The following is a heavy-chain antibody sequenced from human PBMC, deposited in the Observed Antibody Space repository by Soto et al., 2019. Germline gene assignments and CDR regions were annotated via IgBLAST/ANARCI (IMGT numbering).Heavy chain of an antibody. V-gene: IGHV1-2*02. Sequence: ASVKVSCKASGYRFTDNYIHWVRQAPGQGLEWMGWIDPKSGGTNYAQNLQGRVTMTRDTSITTIYMEVKRLISDDTAVYYCARRVGSSWYDVWG. J-gene: IGHJ3*01. CDR1: GYRFTDNY. D-gene: IGHD6-13*01. CDR3: ARRVGSSWYDV. CDR2: IDPKSGGT.